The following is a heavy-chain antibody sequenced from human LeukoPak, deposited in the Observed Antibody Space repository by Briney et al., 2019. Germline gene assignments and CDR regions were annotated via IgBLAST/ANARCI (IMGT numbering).Heavy chain of an antibody. CDR2: IYPGDSDT. V-gene: IGHV5-51*01. Sequence: GEFLQISCKGSGYSFTNFWIGWVRQMPGKGLEWMGIIYPGDSDTRYSPSFQGQVTISADKSINTAYLQWSSLRASDTAMYYCARLRGDSHNYYLVYWGQGTLVTVSS. D-gene: IGHD6-13*01. J-gene: IGHJ4*02. CDR3: ARLRGDSHNYYLVY. CDR1: GYSFTNFW.